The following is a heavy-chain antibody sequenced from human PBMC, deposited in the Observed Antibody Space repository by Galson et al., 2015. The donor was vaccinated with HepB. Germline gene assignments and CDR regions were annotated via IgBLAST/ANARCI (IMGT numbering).Heavy chain of an antibody. CDR3: ARGALIVVVDANPNNWFDP. J-gene: IGHJ5*02. V-gene: IGHV1-18*01. CDR1: GYTFSTYS. CDR2: INPYNRDT. Sequence: SVKVSCKASGYTFSTYSITWVRQAPGQGLEWMGWINPYNRDTNYARKLQGRVTMTTDTLTSTAYMELRSLRSDDTAVYYCARGALIVVVDANPNNWFDPWGQGTLVTVSS. D-gene: IGHD2-15*01.